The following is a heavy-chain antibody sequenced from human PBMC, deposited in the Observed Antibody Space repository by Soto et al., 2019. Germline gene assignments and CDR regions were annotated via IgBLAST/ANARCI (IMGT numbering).Heavy chain of an antibody. CDR3: ARDVTTHDH. J-gene: IGHJ4*02. D-gene: IGHD2-21*02. V-gene: IGHV3-23*01. Sequence: EVQLLESGGCLVQPGGSLKLSCVGSGFIFSAHGMTWVRQAPGKGLEWVSTLGAVGAFYADSVKGRFTISRDDSKNTVTLQMNGLRAEDTAIYYCARDVTTHDHWGQGTVVTVSS. CDR1: GFIFSAHG. CDR2: LGAVGA.